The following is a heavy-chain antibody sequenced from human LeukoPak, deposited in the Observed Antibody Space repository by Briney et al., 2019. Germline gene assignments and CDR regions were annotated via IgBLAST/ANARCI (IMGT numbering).Heavy chain of an antibody. J-gene: IGHJ4*02. V-gene: IGHV3-30*18. D-gene: IGHD6-13*01. CDR2: ISYDGSNK. CDR1: GFTFSSYG. Sequence: GRSLRLSCAASGFTFSSYGMHWVRQAPRKGLEWVAVISYDGSNKYYADSVKGRFTISRDNSKNTLYLQMNSLRAEDTAVYYCAKDSSSWYYFDYWGQGTLVTVSS. CDR3: AKDSSSWYYFDY.